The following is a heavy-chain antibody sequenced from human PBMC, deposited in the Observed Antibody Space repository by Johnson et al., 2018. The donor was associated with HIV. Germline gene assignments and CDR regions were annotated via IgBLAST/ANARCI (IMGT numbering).Heavy chain of an antibody. D-gene: IGHD3-22*01. CDR1: GLSFSSYG. Sequence: QVQLVESGGGVVQPGRSVRLSCAASGLSFSSYGMEWVRQAPGKGLEWVAVIWSDGSNKHYADSVKGRFTISRDNSKNTLYLQMNSLRAEDTAVYYCARLIAVVIDGFDIWGQGTMVTVSA. V-gene: IGHV3-33*01. CDR3: ARLIAVVIDGFDI. CDR2: IWSDGSNK. J-gene: IGHJ3*02.